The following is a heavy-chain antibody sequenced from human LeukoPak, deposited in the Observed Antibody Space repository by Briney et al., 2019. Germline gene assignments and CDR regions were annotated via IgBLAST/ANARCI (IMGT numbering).Heavy chain of an antibody. CDR1: GYTFTSNG. D-gene: IGHD2-2*01. CDR2: ISGYNGNT. CDR3: AKDPLSSTTSQNWLDP. V-gene: IGHV1-18*01. Sequence: GASVKVSCKASGYTFTSNGISWVRQAPGQGLEWMGWISGYNGNTNYAQRFRGRVTMTTDTSTTTAYMELRSLRSDDTAVYYCAKDPLSSTTSQNWLDPWGQGTLVIVSP. J-gene: IGHJ5*02.